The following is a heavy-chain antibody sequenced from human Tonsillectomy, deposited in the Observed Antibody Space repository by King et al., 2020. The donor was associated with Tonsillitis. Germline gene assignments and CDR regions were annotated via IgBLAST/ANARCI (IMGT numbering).Heavy chain of an antibody. Sequence: VQLVESGGGLTQPGGSLRLSCAASGFTFSSYSMTWVRQAPGKGLEWVSYISSSSSSIHYADSVKGRFSISRDNAKNSLYLKMNSLRAEDTAVYFCARDAPRSSGSYVSDSCGQGTLVTVSS. D-gene: IGHD6-19*01. CDR1: GFTFSSYS. CDR3: ARDAPRSSGSYVSDS. V-gene: IGHV3-48*04. CDR2: ISSSSSSI. J-gene: IGHJ4*02.